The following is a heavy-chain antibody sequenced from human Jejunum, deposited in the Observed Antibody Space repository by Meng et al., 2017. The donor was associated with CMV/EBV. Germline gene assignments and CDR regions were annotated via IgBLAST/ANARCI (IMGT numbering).Heavy chain of an antibody. Sequence: RQPPGKGLQWISATHHTETTVYNPSLKSRVAMSVDTSKNQSSLKLSSVTAADTALYYCATFDYGRLCVNLDDWGQGLRVTVSS. V-gene: IGHV4-30-2*04. J-gene: IGHJ4*02. D-gene: IGHD4-17*01. CDR2: THHTETT. CDR3: ATFDYGRLCVNLDD.